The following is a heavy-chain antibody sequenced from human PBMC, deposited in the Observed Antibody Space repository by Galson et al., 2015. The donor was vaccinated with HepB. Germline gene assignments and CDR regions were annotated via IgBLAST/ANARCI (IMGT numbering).Heavy chain of an antibody. CDR1: GFTFSSYA. D-gene: IGHD3-22*01. V-gene: IGHV3-30-3*01. Sequence: SLRLSCAASGFTFSSYAMHWVRQAPGKGLEWVAVISYDGSNKYYADSVKGRFTISRDNSKNTLYLQMNSLRAEDTAVYYCARGPYYYDSSGYQTAPDYWGQGTLVTVSS. J-gene: IGHJ4*02. CDR2: ISYDGSNK. CDR3: ARGPYYYDSSGYQTAPDY.